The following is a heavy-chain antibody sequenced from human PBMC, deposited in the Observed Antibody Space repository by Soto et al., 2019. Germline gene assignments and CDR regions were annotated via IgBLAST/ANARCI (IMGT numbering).Heavy chain of an antibody. V-gene: IGHV3-48*01. CDR3: AREQYAYYYYYMDV. J-gene: IGHJ6*03. D-gene: IGHD2-8*01. Sequence: HPGGSLRLSCAASGFTFSSYSMNWVRQAPGKGLEWVSYISSSSSTIYYADSVKGRFTISRDNAKNSLYLQMNSLRAEDTAVYYCAREQYAYYYYYMDVWGKGTTVTVSS. CDR2: ISSSSSTI. CDR1: GFTFSSYS.